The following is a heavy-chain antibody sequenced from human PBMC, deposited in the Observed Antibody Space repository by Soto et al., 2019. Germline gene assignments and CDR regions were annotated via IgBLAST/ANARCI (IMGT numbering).Heavy chain of an antibody. V-gene: IGHV3-33*01. CDR3: ARYSGYEDS. Sequence: PGGSLRLSCAASGFTFSSYGMHWVRQAPGKGLEWVAVIWYDGSNKYYADSVKGRFTISRDNAKNSLYLQMNTLRDEDTALYYCARYSGYEDSWGQGTLVTVSS. CDR2: IWYDGSNK. CDR1: GFTFSSYG. J-gene: IGHJ4*02. D-gene: IGHD5-12*01.